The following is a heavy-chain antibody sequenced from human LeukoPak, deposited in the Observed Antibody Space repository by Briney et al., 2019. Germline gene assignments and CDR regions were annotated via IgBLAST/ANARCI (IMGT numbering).Heavy chain of an antibody. CDR1: GGSISSSSYY. V-gene: IGHV4-39*01. CDR2: IYYSGST. CDR3: ARPKGSPAAAGTDYYFDY. J-gene: IGHJ4*02. D-gene: IGHD6-13*01. Sequence: PSETLSLTCTVSGGSISSSSYYWGWIRQPPGKGLEWIGSIYYSGSTYYNPSLKSRVTISVDTSKNQFSLKLSSVTAADTAVYYCARPKGSPAAAGTDYYFDYWGQGTLVTVSS.